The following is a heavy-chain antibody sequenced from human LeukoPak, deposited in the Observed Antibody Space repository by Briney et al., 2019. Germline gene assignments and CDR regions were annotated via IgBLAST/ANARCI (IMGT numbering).Heavy chain of an antibody. CDR1: GFTFSIYA. CDR2: IPASGGST. J-gene: IGHJ4*02. Sequence: GGSLRLSCAASGFTFSIYAMIWVRQAPGKGLEWVSVIPASGGSTYHAHSVKGRLTISRDNSKNTLYLQVSSLRAEATAVYFCAKGYGAGWSQYFDYWGQGTLVTVPS. CDR3: AKGYGAGWSQYFDY. V-gene: IGHV3-23*01. D-gene: IGHD6-19*01.